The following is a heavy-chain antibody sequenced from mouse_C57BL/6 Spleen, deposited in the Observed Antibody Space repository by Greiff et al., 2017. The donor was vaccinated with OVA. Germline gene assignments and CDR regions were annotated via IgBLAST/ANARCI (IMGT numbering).Heavy chain of an antibody. CDR1: GYAFSSSW. J-gene: IGHJ4*01. D-gene: IGHD1-1*01. CDR3: ARDYGSPYYYAMDD. Sequence: QVQLQQSGPELVKPGASVKISCKASGYAFSSSWMNWVKQRPGKGLEWIGRIYPGDGDTNYNGKFTGKATLTADKSSSTAYMQLSSLTSEDSAVYFCARDYGSPYYYAMDDWGQGTSVTVSS. CDR2: IYPGDGDT. V-gene: IGHV1-82*01.